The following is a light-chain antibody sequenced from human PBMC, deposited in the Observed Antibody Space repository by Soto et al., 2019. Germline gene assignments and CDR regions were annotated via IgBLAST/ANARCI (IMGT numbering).Light chain of an antibody. CDR2: HVT. J-gene: IGLJ1*01. CDR3: CSLTTSHTYV. CDR1: SSDIGHYDY. Sequence: QSALTQPASVSGSPGQSITISCTGTSSDIGHYDYVSWYQQHPGKAPKLMIYHVTYRPSGVSNRYSGSKSGNSASLTISGLKADDEAEYYCCSLTTSHTYVFGSGTKLTVL. V-gene: IGLV2-14*03.